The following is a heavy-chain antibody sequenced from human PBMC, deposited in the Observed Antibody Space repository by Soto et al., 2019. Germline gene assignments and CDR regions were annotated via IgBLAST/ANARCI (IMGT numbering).Heavy chain of an antibody. Sequence: QVQLVESGGGVVQPGRSLRLSCAASGFTFSSYGMHWVRQAPGKGLEWVAVIWNDGSNKYYEDSVKGRFTISRDNSKITLYLLMNRLRGEDKAVYYCARAGTYYFDSSGYYANYYYYYGLDVWVQGTTVTVSS. CDR3: ARAGTYYFDSSGYYANYYYYYGLDV. CDR2: IWNDGSNK. CDR1: GFTFSSYG. D-gene: IGHD3-22*01. J-gene: IGHJ6*02. V-gene: IGHV3-33*03.